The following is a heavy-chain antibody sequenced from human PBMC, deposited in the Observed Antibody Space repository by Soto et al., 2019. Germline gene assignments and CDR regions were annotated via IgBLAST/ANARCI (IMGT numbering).Heavy chain of an antibody. CDR1: GFNFYNYA. D-gene: IGHD3-3*01. V-gene: IGHV3-23*01. CDR3: VKDLRPNRGWFGP. Sequence: PGGSLRLSCAASGFNFYNYAMTWVRQAPGKGLEWVSGISGDGTRTHYGDSVKGRFTISRDNSKNTVFLQMNSLRAEDTALYYCVKDLRPNRGWFGPWGQGTRVTVSS. CDR2: ISGDGTRT. J-gene: IGHJ5*02.